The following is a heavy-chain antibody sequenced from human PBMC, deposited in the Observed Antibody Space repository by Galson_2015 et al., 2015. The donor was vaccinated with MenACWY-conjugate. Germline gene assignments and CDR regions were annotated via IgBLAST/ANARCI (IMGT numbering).Heavy chain of an antibody. V-gene: IGHV3-30*04. CDR2: MSYDGSNK. CDR1: GFTFSRYV. Sequence: SLRLSCAASGFTFSRYVIHWVRQAPGKGLEWVAVMSYDGSNKYYADSVKGRFTISRDNSKNTLYLQMNSLRAEDTAVYYCARDFGGEYSSDWHGGDSWGQGTLVTASS. D-gene: IGHD6-19*01. CDR3: ARDFGGEYSSDWHGGDS. J-gene: IGHJ4*02.